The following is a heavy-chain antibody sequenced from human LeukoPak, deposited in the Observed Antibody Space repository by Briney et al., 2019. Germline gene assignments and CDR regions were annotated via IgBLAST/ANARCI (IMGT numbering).Heavy chain of an antibody. CDR2: INPNSGGT. V-gene: IGHV1-2*02. D-gene: IGHD3-22*01. CDR1: GGTFSSYA. CDR3: AREYYYDSSGYSLDY. J-gene: IGHJ4*02. Sequence: GASVKVSCKASGGTFSSYAISWVRQAPGQGLEWMGWINPNSGGTNYAQKFQGRVTMTRDTSISTAYMELSRLRSDDTAVYYCAREYYYDSSGYSLDYWGQGTLVTVSS.